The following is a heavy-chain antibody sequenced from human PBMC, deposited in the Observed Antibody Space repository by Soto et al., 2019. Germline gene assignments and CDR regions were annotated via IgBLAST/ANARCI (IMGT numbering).Heavy chain of an antibody. J-gene: IGHJ4*02. CDR1: GYTFTGYY. CDR2: INPSGGST. D-gene: IGHD5-12*01. CDR3: ARDPGWLRPAYYFDY. Sequence: ASVKVSCKASGYTFTGYYMHWVRQAPGQGLEWMGIINPSGGSTSYAQKFQGRVTMTRDTSTSTVYMELSSLRSEDTAVYYCARDPGWLRPAYYFDYWGQGTLVTVSS. V-gene: IGHV1-46*03.